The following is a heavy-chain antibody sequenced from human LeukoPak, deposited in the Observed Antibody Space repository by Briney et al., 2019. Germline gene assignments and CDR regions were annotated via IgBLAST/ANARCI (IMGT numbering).Heavy chain of an antibody. D-gene: IGHD1-26*01. CDR3: AGGGGSDYYYYYGMDV. V-gene: IGHV3-21*01. CDR2: ISSSSSYI. Sequence: GGSLRLSCAASGFTFSSYSMNWVRQAPGKGLEWVSSISSSSSYIYYADSVKGRFTISRDNAKNSLYLQMNSLRAEDTAVYYCAGGGGSDYYYYYGMDVWGQGTTVTVSS. CDR1: GFTFSSYS. J-gene: IGHJ6*02.